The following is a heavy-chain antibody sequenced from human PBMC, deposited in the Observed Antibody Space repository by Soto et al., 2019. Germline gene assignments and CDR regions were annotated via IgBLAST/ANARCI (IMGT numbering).Heavy chain of an antibody. CDR3: TRRAAAAAVVPYGMDV. Sequence: PGGSLRLSCAASGFTFSGSAMHWVRQASGKGLEWVGRIRSKDNSYATAYAASVKGRFTISRDDSKNTAYLQMNSLKTEDTAVYYCTRRAAAAAVVPYGMDVWGQGTTVTVSS. V-gene: IGHV3-73*01. CDR2: IRSKDNSYAT. J-gene: IGHJ6*02. D-gene: IGHD6-13*01. CDR1: GFTFSGSA.